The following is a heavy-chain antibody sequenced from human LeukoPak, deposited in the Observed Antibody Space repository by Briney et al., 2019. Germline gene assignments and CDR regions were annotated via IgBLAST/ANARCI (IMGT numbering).Heavy chain of an antibody. CDR2: IYSGGST. J-gene: IGHJ3*02. D-gene: IGHD3-22*01. V-gene: IGHV3-53*01. Sequence: GGSLRLSCAASGFTVSSNYMSWVRQAPGKGLEWVSVIYSGGSTYYADSVKGRFTISRDNSKNTLYLQMNSLRAEDTAVYYCARTPPLLRGAFDIWGQGTMVTVSS. CDR1: GFTVSSNY. CDR3: ARTPPLLRGAFDI.